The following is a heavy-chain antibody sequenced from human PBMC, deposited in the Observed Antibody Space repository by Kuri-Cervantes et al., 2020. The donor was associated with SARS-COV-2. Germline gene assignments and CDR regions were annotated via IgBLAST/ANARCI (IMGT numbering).Heavy chain of an antibody. D-gene: IGHD3-16*01. CDR1: GGSFSAYY. CDR2: INYSGST. J-gene: IGHJ4*02. Sequence: SQTLSLTCAVYGGSFSAYYWSWIRQPPGKGLEWIGEINYSGSTNYNPSLKSRVTISVDTSKHQLSLKLSSVTAADTAVYYCAGSPGGVFDCWGQGTLVTVSS. CDR3: AGSPGGVFDC. V-gene: IGHV4-34*01.